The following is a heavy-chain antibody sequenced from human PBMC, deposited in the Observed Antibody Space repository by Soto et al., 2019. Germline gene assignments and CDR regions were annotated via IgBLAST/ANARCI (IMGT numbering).Heavy chain of an antibody. V-gene: IGHV4-61*01. CDR3: ARGRDNWNDVRNYYFDY. CDR1: GGSVSSGSYY. CDR2: IYYSGST. J-gene: IGHJ4*02. D-gene: IGHD1-20*01. Sequence: SETLSLTCTVSGGSVSSGSYYWSWIRQPPGKGLEWIGYIYYSGSTNYNPSLKSRVTISVDTSKNQFSLKLSSVTAADTAVYYCARGRDNWNDVRNYYFDYWGQGTLVTVSS.